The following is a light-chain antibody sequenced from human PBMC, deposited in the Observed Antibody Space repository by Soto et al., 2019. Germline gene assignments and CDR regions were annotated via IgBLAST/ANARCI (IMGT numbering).Light chain of an antibody. V-gene: IGLV2-23*02. CDR3: CSYAGSSTWV. J-gene: IGLJ2*01. Sequence: QSALTQPASVSGSPGQSITISCTGTSSDVGSYKLVSWYQQHPGKAPKLMIYEVSKRPSGVSNRFAGSKSVTTASLTISGLQAEDEDDYYCCSYAGSSTWVFGGGTQLTVL. CDR1: SSDVGSYKL. CDR2: EVS.